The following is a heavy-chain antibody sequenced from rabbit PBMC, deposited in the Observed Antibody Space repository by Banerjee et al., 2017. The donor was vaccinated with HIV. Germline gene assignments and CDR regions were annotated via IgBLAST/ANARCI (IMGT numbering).Heavy chain of an antibody. Sequence: HLVESGGGLVQPGGSLKLSCTASGFDFSGYGMSCVRQAPGKGLEWIGYIDPILGRTYYANWVNGRFTISSHNAQNTLYLQLNSLTAADTATYFCVRDRANIGGDYGPYYFDLWGQGTLVTVS. CDR1: GFDFSGYG. V-gene: IGHV1S7*01. CDR2: IDPILGRT. D-gene: IGHD2-1*01. J-gene: IGHJ4*01. CDR3: VRDRANIGGDYGPYYFDL.